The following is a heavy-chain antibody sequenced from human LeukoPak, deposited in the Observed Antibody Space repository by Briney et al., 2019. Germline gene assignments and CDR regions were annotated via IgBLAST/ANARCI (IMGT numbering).Heavy chain of an antibody. V-gene: IGHV1-2*06. D-gene: IGHD4-17*01. J-gene: IGHJ4*02. CDR1: GYTFTGYY. Sequence: ASVKVSCKASGYTFTGYYMHWVRQAPGQGLAWMGRINPNSGGTNYAQKFQGRVTMTRDTSISTAYMELSRLRSDDTAVYYCARDPVYGDYAFDYWGQGTLVTVSS. CDR2: INPNSGGT. CDR3: ARDPVYGDYAFDY.